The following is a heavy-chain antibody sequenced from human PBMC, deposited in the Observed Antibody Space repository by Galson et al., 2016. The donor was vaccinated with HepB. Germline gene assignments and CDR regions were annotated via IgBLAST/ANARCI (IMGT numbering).Heavy chain of an antibody. J-gene: IGHJ5*02. CDR1: DGSISSSY. V-gene: IGHV4-59*03. Sequence: SETLYLTCAVSDGSISSSYWSWIRQAPGKGLEWIGYMYYSGSSNYNPSLRNRATISVDTSTNQFSLKLSSVTAADTAVYYCARLQYDTSVGDWFDPWGQGTLVTVSS. D-gene: IGHD3-22*01. CDR2: MYYSGSS. CDR3: ARLQYDTSVGDWFDP.